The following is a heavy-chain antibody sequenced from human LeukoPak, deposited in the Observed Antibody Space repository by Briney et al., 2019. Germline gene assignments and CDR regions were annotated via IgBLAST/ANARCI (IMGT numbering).Heavy chain of an antibody. J-gene: IGHJ4*02. D-gene: IGHD3-22*01. Sequence: ASVKFSCKASGYTFTSYGISWVRQAPGQGLEWMGWISAYNGNTNYAQKLQGRVTMTTDTSTSTAYMELRSLRSDDTAVYYCARDLYDSSGYPTDYWGQGTLVTVSS. CDR2: ISAYNGNT. V-gene: IGHV1-18*01. CDR1: GYTFTSYG. CDR3: ARDLYDSSGYPTDY.